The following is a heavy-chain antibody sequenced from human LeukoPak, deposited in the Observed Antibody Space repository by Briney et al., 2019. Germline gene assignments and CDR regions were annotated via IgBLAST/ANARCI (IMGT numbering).Heavy chain of an antibody. Sequence: PSETLSLTCTVSGGSISSYYWSWIRQPPGKGLEWIGYIYYSGSTNYNPSLKSRVTISVDTSKNQFSLKLSSVTAADTAVYYCARHPRGRPFDYWGQGTLVTVSS. J-gene: IGHJ4*02. CDR1: GGSISSYY. D-gene: IGHD3-16*01. CDR2: IYYSGST. CDR3: ARHPRGRPFDY. V-gene: IGHV4-59*01.